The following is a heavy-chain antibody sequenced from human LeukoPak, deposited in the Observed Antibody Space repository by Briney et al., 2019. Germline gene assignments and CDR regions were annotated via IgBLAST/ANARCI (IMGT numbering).Heavy chain of an antibody. Sequence: ASVKVSFKASGYTFTSYAMHWVRQAPGQRLEWMGWINAGNGNTKYSQEFQGRVTITRDTSASTAYMELSSLRSEDMAVYYCARGRGVAGVSFMDVWGKGTTVTISS. V-gene: IGHV1-3*03. J-gene: IGHJ6*03. D-gene: IGHD6-19*01. CDR2: INAGNGNT. CDR1: GYTFTSYA. CDR3: ARGRGVAGVSFMDV.